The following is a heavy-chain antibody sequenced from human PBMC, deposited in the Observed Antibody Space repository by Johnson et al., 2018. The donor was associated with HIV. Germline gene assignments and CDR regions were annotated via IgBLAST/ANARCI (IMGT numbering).Heavy chain of an antibody. CDR1: GFTFSSYA. Sequence: MLLVESGGGLVQPGGSLRLSCAASGFTFSSYAMSWVRQAPGKGLEWVSGITWNGGSTGYADSVKGRFTISRDNSKNTLYLQMNSLRPEDTALYFCARDSGAPGNDAFDIWGQGTMVTISS. J-gene: IGHJ3*02. CDR3: ARDSGAPGNDAFDI. CDR2: ITWNGGST. V-gene: IGHV3-23*04. D-gene: IGHD1-26*01.